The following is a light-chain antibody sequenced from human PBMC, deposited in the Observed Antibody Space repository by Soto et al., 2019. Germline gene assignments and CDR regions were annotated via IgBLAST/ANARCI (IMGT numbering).Light chain of an antibody. J-gene: IGLJ1*01. Sequence: SYALTQPPSVSVSPGQTASITCSGEKLGDKFACWYQQKPGQSPVLVIYQDNKRPSGIPDRFSGSNSGNTATLTISGTQAMDEADYYCQAWDRSVNYVFGTGTKVTVL. CDR3: QAWDRSVNYV. CDR2: QDN. V-gene: IGLV3-1*01. CDR1: KLGDKF.